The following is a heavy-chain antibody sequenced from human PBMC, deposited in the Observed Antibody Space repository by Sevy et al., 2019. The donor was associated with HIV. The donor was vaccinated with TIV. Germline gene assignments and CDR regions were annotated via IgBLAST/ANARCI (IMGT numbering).Heavy chain of an antibody. J-gene: IGHJ4*02. V-gene: IGHV3-21*01. CDR1: GINFKTYK. Sequence: GGSLRLSCVASGINFKTYKINWVRQTPGKGLEWVSSISFSGYYIYYADFAKGRFTISRDNARNSLYLQMISLTAEDTAVYYCATSSGWALDYWGQGTLVTVSS. D-gene: IGHD6-19*01. CDR3: ATSSGWALDY. CDR2: ISFSGYYI.